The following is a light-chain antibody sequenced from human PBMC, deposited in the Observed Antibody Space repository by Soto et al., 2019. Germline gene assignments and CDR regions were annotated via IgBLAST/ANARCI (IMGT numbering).Light chain of an antibody. J-gene: IGKJ1*01. CDR1: QSISSW. CDR2: DAS. V-gene: IGKV1-5*01. CDR3: QQYNSYSSA. Sequence: DIRMTKSPSTLSASVGDRVTITCRASQSISSWLAWYQQKPGKAPKLLIYDASSLESGVPSRFSGSGSGTEFTLTISSLQPDDFATYYCQQYNSYSSAFGQGTKADIK.